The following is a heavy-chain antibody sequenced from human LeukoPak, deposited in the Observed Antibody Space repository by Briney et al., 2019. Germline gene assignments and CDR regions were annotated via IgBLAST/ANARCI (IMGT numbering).Heavy chain of an antibody. J-gene: IGHJ4*02. V-gene: IGHV4-59*12. CDR2: IYYSGST. CDR1: VHSLSSYY. D-gene: IGHD6-19*01. Sequence: SETLSLTCTVSVHSLSSYYWGWVRQPPGKGLEWVGYIYYSGSTNYKHTLKSRVTISVDTSKNQFSLKLSWVTAADTAVYYCARVKSSGWYPFDYWGQGTLVTVSS. CDR3: ARVKSSGWYPFDY.